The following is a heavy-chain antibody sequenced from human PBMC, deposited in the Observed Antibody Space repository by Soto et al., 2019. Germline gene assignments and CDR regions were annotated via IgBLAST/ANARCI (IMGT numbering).Heavy chain of an antibody. Sequence: TSETLSLTCAVSGGSISSSNWWSWVRQPPGKGLEWIGEIYHSGSTNYNPSLKSRVTISVGKSKNQFSLELSSVTAADTAVYYCARASVAGTSLYFQHWGQGTLVTVSS. V-gene: IGHV4-4*02. CDR2: IYHSGST. CDR3: ARASVAGTSLYFQH. D-gene: IGHD6-19*01. CDR1: GGSISSSNW. J-gene: IGHJ1*01.